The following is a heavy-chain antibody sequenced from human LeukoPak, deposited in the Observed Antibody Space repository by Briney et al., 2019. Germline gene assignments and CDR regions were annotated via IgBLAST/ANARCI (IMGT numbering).Heavy chain of an antibody. V-gene: IGHV3-7*01. J-gene: IGHJ6*03. Sequence: GGSLRLSCAAPGFTFSSYWMSWVRQAPGKGLEWVANIKQDGSEKYYVDSVKGRFAISRDNAKNSLYLQMNSLRAEDTAVYYCARDFVANYYMDVWGKGTTVTVSS. CDR3: ARDFVANYYMDV. CDR2: IKQDGSEK. CDR1: GFTFSSYW. D-gene: IGHD2-21*01.